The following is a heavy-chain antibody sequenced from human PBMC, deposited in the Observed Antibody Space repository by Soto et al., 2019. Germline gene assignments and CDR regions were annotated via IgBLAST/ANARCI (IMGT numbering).Heavy chain of an antibody. CDR1: GYPVTAYY. Sequence: QLHLVQSGAVVKKPGASVTVSCSASGYPVTAYYMHWVRQAPGRGLEWMGGINPATGAAKYTQTFQGRVTMPRGTSTSTVFRELSGLTSGDTAVFYCARGGGVGVAGSAAFDMWGQGTLVTVSS. V-gene: IGHV1-2*02. J-gene: IGHJ3*02. D-gene: IGHD3-3*01. CDR3: ARGGGVGVAGSAAFDM. CDR2: INPATGAA.